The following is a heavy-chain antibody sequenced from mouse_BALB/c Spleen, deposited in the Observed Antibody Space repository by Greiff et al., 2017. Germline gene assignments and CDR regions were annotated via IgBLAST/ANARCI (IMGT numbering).Heavy chain of an antibody. D-gene: IGHD1-1*01. CDR1: GYTFTGYY. CDR2: IDPYNGGT. J-gene: IGHJ4*01. Sequence: EVQLQQSGPELEKPGASVKISCKASGYTFTGYYMHWVKQRHGKGLEWIGNIDPYNGGTSYNQKFKGKATLTVDKSSSTAYMQLKSLTSEDSAVYYYAGTNYGSSDVDYWGQGTSVTVSS. CDR3: AGTNYGSSDVDY. V-gene: IGHV1-34*02.